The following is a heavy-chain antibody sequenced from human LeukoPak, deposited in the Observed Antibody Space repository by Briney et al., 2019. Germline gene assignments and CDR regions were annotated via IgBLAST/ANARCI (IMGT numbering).Heavy chain of an antibody. CDR1: GGSISDYY. CDR2: MDYSGST. Sequence: SETLSLTCTVSGGSISDYYWTWIRQSPGTGLEWIGYMDYSGSTAYSPSLKSRVTISVDTSKNQFSLKLSSVTAADTAVYYCARQRMRYCSSTSCDTERYYYYYYMDVWGKGTTVTVSS. J-gene: IGHJ6*03. D-gene: IGHD2-2*02. CDR3: ARQRMRYCSSTSCDTERYYYYYYMDV. V-gene: IGHV4-59*08.